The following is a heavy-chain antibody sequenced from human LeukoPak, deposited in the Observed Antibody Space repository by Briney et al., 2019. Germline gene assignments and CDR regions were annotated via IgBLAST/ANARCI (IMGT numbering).Heavy chain of an antibody. J-gene: IGHJ4*02. CDR2: IDGNGADT. V-gene: IGHV3-23*01. CDR3: ARKGESRVFDY. Sequence: PGGSLRLSCAASGFTFSTYVLSWVRQAPGKGLERVSGIDGNGADTYYADSVKGRFTISRDNSRNTLYLQMNSLRADDTAVYYCARKGESRVFDYWGQGTLVTVSS. CDR1: GFTFSTYV. D-gene: IGHD3-10*01.